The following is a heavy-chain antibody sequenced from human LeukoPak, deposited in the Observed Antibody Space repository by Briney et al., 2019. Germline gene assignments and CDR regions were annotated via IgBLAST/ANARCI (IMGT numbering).Heavy chain of an antibody. J-gene: IGHJ6*03. CDR2: IYYSGST. Sequence: PSETLSLTCTVSGGSISSSSYYWGWIRQPPGKGLEGIGSIYYSGSTYYNPSLKSRVTISVDTSKNQFSLKLSSVTAADTAVYYCARNYGDYYYYYYMDVWGKGTTVTVSS. D-gene: IGHD4-17*01. CDR3: ARNYGDYYYYYYMDV. V-gene: IGHV4-39*07. CDR1: GGSISSSSYY.